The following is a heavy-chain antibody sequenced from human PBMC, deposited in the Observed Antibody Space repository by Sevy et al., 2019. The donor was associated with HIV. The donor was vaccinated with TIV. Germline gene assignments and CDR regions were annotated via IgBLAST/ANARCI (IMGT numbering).Heavy chain of an antibody. J-gene: IGHJ4*02. Sequence: SETLSLTCTVSGDSINTYYWSWIRQPPGKGLEWIGYVSTSGSTNYNPSLKSRGTISLDTSRNQVSPKVTSVTAADAAVYYCARLRWDLVVVPGATPGCYFDQWGQGTLVTVSS. CDR3: ARLRWDLVVVPGATPGCYFDQ. CDR1: GDSINTYY. V-gene: IGHV4-4*08. D-gene: IGHD2-2*01. CDR2: VSTSGST.